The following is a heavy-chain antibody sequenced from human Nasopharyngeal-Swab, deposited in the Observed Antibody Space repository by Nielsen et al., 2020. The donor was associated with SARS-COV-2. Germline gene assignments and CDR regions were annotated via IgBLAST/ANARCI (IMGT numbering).Heavy chain of an antibody. CDR2: IKQDGSEK. V-gene: IGHV3-7*01. Sequence: WIRQPPGKGLEWVANIKQDGSEKYYVDSVKGRFTISRDNAKNSLYLQMNSLRAEDTAVYYCAKETSPDSSGYYYDGGYFDYWGQGTLVTVSS. J-gene: IGHJ4*02. CDR3: AKETSPDSSGYYYDGGYFDY. D-gene: IGHD3-22*01.